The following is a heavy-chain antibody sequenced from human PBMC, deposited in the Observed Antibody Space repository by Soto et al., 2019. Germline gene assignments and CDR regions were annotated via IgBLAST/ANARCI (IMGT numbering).Heavy chain of an antibody. D-gene: IGHD2-15*01. Sequence: SVKVSCKASGGTFSSYAISWVRQAPGQGLEWMGGIIPIFGTANYAQKFQGRVTITADESTSTAYMELSSLRSEDTAVYYCARGPRREYCSGGSCYWALSRFDPWGQGTLVTVSS. J-gene: IGHJ5*02. CDR2: IIPIFGTA. CDR3: ARGPRREYCSGGSCYWALSRFDP. V-gene: IGHV1-69*13. CDR1: GGTFSSYA.